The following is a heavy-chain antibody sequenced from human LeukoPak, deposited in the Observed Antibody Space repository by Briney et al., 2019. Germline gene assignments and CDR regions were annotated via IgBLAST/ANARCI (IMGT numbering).Heavy chain of an antibody. J-gene: IGHJ4*02. Sequence: SETLSLTCTVSGGSISSSSYYWGWIRQPPGKGLEWIGSIYYSGSTYYNPSLKSRVTISVDTSKNQFSLKLSSVTAADTAVYYCAREFLYCSGGSCYLGLYDYWGQGTLVTVSS. CDR2: IYYSGST. D-gene: IGHD2-15*01. CDR3: AREFLYCSGGSCYLGLYDY. CDR1: GGSISSSSYY. V-gene: IGHV4-39*01.